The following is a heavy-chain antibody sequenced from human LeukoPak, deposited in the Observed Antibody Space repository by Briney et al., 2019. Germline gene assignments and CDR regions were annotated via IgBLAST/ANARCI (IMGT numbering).Heavy chain of an antibody. J-gene: IGHJ4*02. Sequence: PGGSLGLSCAASGFTFSSYSMNWVRQAPGKGLEWVSYISSSSSTIYYADSVKGRFTISRDNAKNSLYLQMNSLRDEDTAVYYCASVGDILTGYYKSDYWGQGTLVTVSS. D-gene: IGHD3-9*01. CDR3: ASVGDILTGYYKSDY. CDR1: GFTFSSYS. V-gene: IGHV3-48*02. CDR2: ISSSSSTI.